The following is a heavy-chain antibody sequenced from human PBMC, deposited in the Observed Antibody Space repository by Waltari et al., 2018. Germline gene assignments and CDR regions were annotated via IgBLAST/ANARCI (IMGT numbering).Heavy chain of an antibody. CDR3: ARDWEGERPNFDY. Sequence: EVQLVESGGGLVEPGGSLRLSCVASGFSFSNYWMSWVRQAPGKGMGWVADIKEDGSKEYYLGSVKGRFTISRDNAKNSVYLQMNSLRPEDTAVYYCARDWEGERPNFDYWGQGTRVTVSS. J-gene: IGHJ4*02. CDR1: GFSFSNYW. V-gene: IGHV3-7*04. CDR2: IKEDGSKE. D-gene: IGHD1-26*01.